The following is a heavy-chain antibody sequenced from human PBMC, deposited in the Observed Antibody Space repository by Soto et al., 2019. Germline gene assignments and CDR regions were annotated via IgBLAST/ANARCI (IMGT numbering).Heavy chain of an antibody. J-gene: IGHJ5*02. CDR1: GFTFSSYA. D-gene: IGHD6-19*01. CDR3: AKGSYSSGWYYSPARDWFDP. V-gene: IGHV3-23*01. CDR2: ISGSGGST. Sequence: PGGSLRLSCAASGFTFSSYAMSWVRQAPGKGLEWVSAISGSGGSTYYADSVKGRFTISRDNSKNTLYLQMNSLRAEDTAVYYCAKGSYSSGWYYSPARDWFDPWGQGTLVTVS.